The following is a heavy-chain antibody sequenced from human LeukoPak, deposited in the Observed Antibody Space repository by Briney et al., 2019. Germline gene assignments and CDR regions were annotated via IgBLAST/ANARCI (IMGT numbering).Heavy chain of an antibody. CDR1: GFTFSNFT. J-gene: IGHJ4*02. CDR2: IGGGGTNT. Sequence: GGSLRLSCAASGFTFSNFTMNWVRQAPGKGLEWVSGIGGGGTNTDYADSVKGRFTISRDNSKNTLTLQMSSLRADDTAVYFCAKDARGYHRPIDHWGQGILVTVSS. V-gene: IGHV3-23*01. D-gene: IGHD3-22*01. CDR3: AKDARGYHRPIDH.